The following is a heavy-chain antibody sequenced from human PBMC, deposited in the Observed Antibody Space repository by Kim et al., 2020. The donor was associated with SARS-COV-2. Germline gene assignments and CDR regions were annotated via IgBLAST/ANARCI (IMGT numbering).Heavy chain of an antibody. Sequence: ADSVKGRFTISRDNSKNTMYLQMNSLRAEDTAVYYCARARGSSSWYYFDYWGQGTLVTVSS. V-gene: IGHV3-33*01. D-gene: IGHD6-13*01. CDR3: ARARGSSSWYYFDY. J-gene: IGHJ4*02.